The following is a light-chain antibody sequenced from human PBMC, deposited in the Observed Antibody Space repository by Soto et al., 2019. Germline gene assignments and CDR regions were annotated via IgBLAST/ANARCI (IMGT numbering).Light chain of an antibody. CDR1: QSISSW. Sequence: DIQMTQSPSTLSASVGDRVTITCRASQSISSWLAWYQQKPGKGPKLVIYDASSLESGAPSRFSGSGSGTEFTLTISSLQPDDFATYYCQQYNSYSWTFGQGTKVEIK. J-gene: IGKJ1*01. CDR3: QQYNSYSWT. CDR2: DAS. V-gene: IGKV1-5*01.